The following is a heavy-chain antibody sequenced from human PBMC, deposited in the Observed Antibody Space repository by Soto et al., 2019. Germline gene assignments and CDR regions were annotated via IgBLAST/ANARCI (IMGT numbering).Heavy chain of an antibody. Sequence: ASVKVSYKASGYTFTSYYMHWVRQAPGQGLEWMGIINPSGGGTSYAQKFQGRVTMTRDTSTSTVYMELSSLRSEDTAVYYCARVRVGATSDFDYWGQGTLAPVSS. CDR1: GYTFTSYY. CDR3: ARVRVGATSDFDY. CDR2: INPSGGGT. D-gene: IGHD1-26*01. J-gene: IGHJ4*02. V-gene: IGHV1-46*01.